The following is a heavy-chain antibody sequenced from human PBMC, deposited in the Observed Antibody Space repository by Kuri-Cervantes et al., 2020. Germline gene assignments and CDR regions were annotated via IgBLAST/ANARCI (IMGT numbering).Heavy chain of an antibody. CDR2: IHHSGTA. J-gene: IGHJ6*03. V-gene: IGHV4-38-2*01. D-gene: IGHD5-18*01. Sequence: GSLRLSCAVSGYFISSGYYWNWIRQPPGKGLEWLMSIHHSGTAYYKPYLRSRLTISVDTSKKRFSLKMSSVTAADTSVYYWARGIQLQLYYYMDFWGYGTTVTVSS. CDR1: GYFISSGYY. CDR3: ARGIQLQLYYYMDF.